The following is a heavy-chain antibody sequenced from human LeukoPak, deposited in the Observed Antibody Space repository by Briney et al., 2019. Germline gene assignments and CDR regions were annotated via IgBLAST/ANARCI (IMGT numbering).Heavy chain of an antibody. V-gene: IGHV1-8*01. CDR2: MNPNSGNT. D-gene: IGHD3-10*01. CDR1: GYTFTSYD. CDR3: ARLLKGIWFGDNYFDH. Sequence: ASVKVSCKASGYTFTSYDINWVRQATGQGLEWMGWMNPNSGNTGYAQKFQGRVTMTRNTSISTAYMELSRLRSDDTAIYYCARLLKGIWFGDNYFDHWGQGTLVTVTS. J-gene: IGHJ4*02.